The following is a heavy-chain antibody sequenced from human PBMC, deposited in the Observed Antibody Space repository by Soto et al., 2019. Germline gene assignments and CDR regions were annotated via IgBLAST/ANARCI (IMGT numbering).Heavy chain of an antibody. Sequence: EVDVQESGGGLVQPGGSLRLSCAASGFIFSSSAMSWVRQAPGRGLEWVSTLSGSGDITYYEASVKGRFTISRDNSKNTLYLQMNSLRAEDTAVYSCARGVAGHTPFVPGGQGTLVTVSS. CDR3: ARGVAGHTPFVP. CDR1: GFIFSSSA. D-gene: IGHD6-19*01. V-gene: IGHV3-23*01. J-gene: IGHJ5*02. CDR2: LSGSGDIT.